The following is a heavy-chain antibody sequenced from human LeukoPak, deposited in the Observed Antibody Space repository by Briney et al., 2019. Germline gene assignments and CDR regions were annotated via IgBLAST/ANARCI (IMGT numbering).Heavy chain of an antibody. CDR3: ARTYYDILTGYYYFDY. V-gene: IGHV1-8*01. Sequence: GASVKVSCKASGYTFTSYDINWVRQATGQGLEWMGWMNPNSGDTGYAQKFQGRVTMTRNTSISTAYMELSSLRSEDTAVYYCARTYYDILTGYYYFDYWGQGTLVTVSS. J-gene: IGHJ4*02. D-gene: IGHD3-9*01. CDR2: MNPNSGDT. CDR1: GYTFTSYD.